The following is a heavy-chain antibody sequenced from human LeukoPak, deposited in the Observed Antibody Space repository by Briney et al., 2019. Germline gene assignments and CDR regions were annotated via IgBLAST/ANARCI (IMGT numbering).Heavy chain of an antibody. CDR3: AKDALRYFDWLLPDY. CDR2: IKQDGSEK. Sequence: GGSLRLSCAASGFTFSNYWMSWVRQAPGKGLEWVANIKQDGSEKYYVDSVKGRFTISRDNSKNTLYLQMNSLRAEDTAVYYCAKDALRYFDWLLPDYWGQGTLVTVSS. CDR1: GFTFSNYW. D-gene: IGHD3-9*01. V-gene: IGHV3-7*01. J-gene: IGHJ4*02.